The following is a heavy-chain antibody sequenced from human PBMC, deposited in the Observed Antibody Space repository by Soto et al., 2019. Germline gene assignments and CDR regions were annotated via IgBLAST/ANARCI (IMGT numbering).Heavy chain of an antibody. J-gene: IGHJ5*02. CDR2: ISSGSTYI. Sequence: GSLRLSCAASGFTFTTYTMNWVRQAPGKGLEWVSSISSGSTYISYADSMKGRFTISRDDAKNSLYLQMNTLRADDTAIYYCARDPIAGRPSRGWFDPWGQGALVTVSS. V-gene: IGHV3-21*01. CDR3: ARDPIAGRPSRGWFDP. D-gene: IGHD6-6*01. CDR1: GFTFTTYT.